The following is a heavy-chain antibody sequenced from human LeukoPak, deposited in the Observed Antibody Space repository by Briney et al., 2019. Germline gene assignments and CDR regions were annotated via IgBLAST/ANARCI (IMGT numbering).Heavy chain of an antibody. Sequence: PGRSLRLSCAASGFTFRNYAMHWVRQAPGKGLEWVAIMSSDGRTKYYADSVKGRFTISRGNSKNTLYLQMNSLRAEDTAVYYCAKEGRGGFDIWGQGTMVTVSS. CDR1: GFTFRNYA. D-gene: IGHD3-16*01. CDR3: AKEGRGGFDI. J-gene: IGHJ3*02. V-gene: IGHV3-30*18. CDR2: MSSDGRTK.